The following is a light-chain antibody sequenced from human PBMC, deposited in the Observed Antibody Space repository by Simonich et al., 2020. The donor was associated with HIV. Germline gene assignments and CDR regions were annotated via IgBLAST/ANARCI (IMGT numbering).Light chain of an antibody. Sequence: EIVLTQSPATLSLSPGERATLSCRASQSVSSYLAWYQQKPGQAPRLLIYDASNRATGIPARCSGSGSGTDFTLTISSLEPEDFAVYYCQQRRNWPPITFGQGTRLEIK. CDR1: QSVSSY. V-gene: IGKV3-11*01. CDR2: DAS. CDR3: QQRRNWPPIT. J-gene: IGKJ5*01.